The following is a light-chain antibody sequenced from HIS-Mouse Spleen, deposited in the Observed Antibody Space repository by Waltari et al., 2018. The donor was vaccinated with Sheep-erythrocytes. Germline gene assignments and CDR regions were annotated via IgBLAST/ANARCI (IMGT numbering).Light chain of an antibody. CDR1: KLGDKY. J-gene: IGLJ2*01. Sequence: SYELTQPPSVSVSPGQTASITCSGDKLGDKYACWYQQKPGQSPVLVIYQASKLPSGIPERFSGSNSGNTATLTISGTQAMDEADYYCQAWDSSTAWNVVFGGGTKLTVL. V-gene: IGLV3-1*01. CDR3: QAWDSSTAWNVV. CDR2: QAS.